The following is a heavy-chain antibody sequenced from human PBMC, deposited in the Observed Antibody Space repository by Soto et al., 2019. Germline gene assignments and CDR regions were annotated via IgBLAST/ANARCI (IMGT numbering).Heavy chain of an antibody. V-gene: IGHV2-5*02. CDR2: ICWDDEK. CDR1: GCSLSASGVC. CDR3: AHVLNWLYYFFDF. D-gene: IGHD1-20*01. Sequence: QITLKESGPPLVKPTQTLTLTCSFSGCSLSASGVCVGWIRQPPGKALEWLGIICWDDEKRYSPALQTRVTITKDTSKNQVVLTLTNMYPVDTGTYYSAHVLNWLYYFFDFWGQGTLVSVSS. J-gene: IGHJ4*02.